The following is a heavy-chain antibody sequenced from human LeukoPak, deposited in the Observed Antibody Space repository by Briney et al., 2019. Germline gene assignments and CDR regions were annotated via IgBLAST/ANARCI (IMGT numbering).Heavy chain of an antibody. CDR3: AAVVGALDAFDI. Sequence: ASVNVSCKASGYTFTSYAMHWVRQAPGQRLEWMGWINAGSGNTKYSQKFQGRVTITRDTSASTAYMELSSLRSEDTAVYYCAAVVGALDAFDIWGQGTMVTVSS. CDR2: INAGSGNT. J-gene: IGHJ3*02. CDR1: GYTFTSYA. V-gene: IGHV1-3*01. D-gene: IGHD1-26*01.